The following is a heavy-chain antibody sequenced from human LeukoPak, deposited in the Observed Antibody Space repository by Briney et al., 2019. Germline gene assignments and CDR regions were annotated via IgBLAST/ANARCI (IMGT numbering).Heavy chain of an antibody. V-gene: IGHV3-23*01. D-gene: IGHD2/OR15-2a*01. J-gene: IGHJ4*02. CDR2: ISEGADIT. Sequence: GGSLRLSCAASGFNFRYYAMTWVRQAPGKGLECVSGISEGADITYYGGSVKGRFTISRDNCKNTLYLQMNSLRAEDTAVYYCAKQNSRGFDYWGQGTLVTVSS. CDR1: GFNFRYYA. CDR3: AKQNSRGFDY.